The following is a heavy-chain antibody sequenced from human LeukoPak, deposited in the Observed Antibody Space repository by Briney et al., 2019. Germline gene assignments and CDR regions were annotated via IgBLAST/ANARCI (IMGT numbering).Heavy chain of an antibody. CDR2: IYSGGST. D-gene: IGHD3-10*01. CDR3: ARDAMVRGALFDY. V-gene: IGHV3-66*01. J-gene: IGHJ4*02. Sequence: GGSLRLSCAASGFTVSSNYMSWVRQAPGKGLEWVSVIYSGGSTYYADSVKGRFTISRDNSKNTLYLQMNSLRAEDTAVYYCARDAMVRGALFDYWGQGTLVTVSS. CDR1: GFTVSSNY.